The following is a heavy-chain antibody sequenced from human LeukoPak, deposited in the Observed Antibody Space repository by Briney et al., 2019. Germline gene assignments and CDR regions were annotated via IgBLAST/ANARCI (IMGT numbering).Heavy chain of an antibody. CDR3: ARESVDYDFWSGYYTLDY. D-gene: IGHD3-3*01. V-gene: IGHV1-2*02. CDR2: INPNSGGT. CDR1: GYTFTGYY. J-gene: IGHJ4*02. Sequence: EASVKVSCKASGYTFTGYYMHWVRQAPGQALEWMGWINPNSGGTNYAQKFQGRVTMTRDTSISTAYMELSRLRSDDTAVYYCARESVDYDFWSGYYTLDYWGQGTLVTVSS.